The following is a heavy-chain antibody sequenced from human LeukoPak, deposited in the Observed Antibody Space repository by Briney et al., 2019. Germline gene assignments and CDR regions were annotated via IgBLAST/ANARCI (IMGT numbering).Heavy chain of an antibody. J-gene: IGHJ6*03. CDR1: GGSFSGYY. V-gene: IGHV4-34*01. CDR2: INHSGST. D-gene: IGHD3-22*01. Sequence: SETLSLSCAVYGGSFSGYYWSWIRQPPGKGLEWVGEINHSGSTNYNPSLKSRVTISVDASKNQFSLKLSSVTAADTAVYYCARGRRDYYAYYYYYYMDVWGKGTTVTVSS. CDR3: ARGRRDYYAYYYYYYMDV.